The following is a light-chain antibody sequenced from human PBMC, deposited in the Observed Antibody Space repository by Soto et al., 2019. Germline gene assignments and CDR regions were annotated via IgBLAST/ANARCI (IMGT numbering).Light chain of an antibody. J-gene: IGKJ1*01. V-gene: IGKV3-15*01. CDR2: GAS. CDR1: QSVSSN. CDR3: QQYGSSGT. Sequence: EILMTQSPATLPVSPGERATLSCRASQSVSSNLAWYQQKPGQAPRLLIYGASTRATGIPARLSGSGSGTDFTLTISRLEPEDFAVYYCQQYGSSGTFGQGTKVDIK.